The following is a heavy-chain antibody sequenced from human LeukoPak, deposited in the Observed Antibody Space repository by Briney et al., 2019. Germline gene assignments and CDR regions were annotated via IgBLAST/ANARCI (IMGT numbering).Heavy chain of an antibody. D-gene: IGHD3-22*01. CDR1: GASITRYY. CDR3: ARLLGSSGYAGDWYFDL. V-gene: IGHV4-4*07. CDR2: LYTNGTV. J-gene: IGHJ2*01. Sequence: SETLSLTCSVSGASITRYYWTWIRQPVGKGLEWFGRLYTNGTVNYNPSLRSRVTMSRDTSRNQFSLKLTSVTAADMAVYYCARLLGSSGYAGDWYFDLWGPGALVTVSS.